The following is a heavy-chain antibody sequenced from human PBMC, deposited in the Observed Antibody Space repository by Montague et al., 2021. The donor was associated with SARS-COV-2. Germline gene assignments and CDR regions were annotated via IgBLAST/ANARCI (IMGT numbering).Heavy chain of an antibody. CDR1: GDSVSSNIAT. CDR2: TYYRPKWYN. Sequence: CAISGDSVSSNIATWNWNRHSPSRGFQWLGRTYYRPKWYNDYAESVKSRITIDPDTSKHQFSLHLNSVTPEDTAVYYCARIPVGSKYYFDFWGQGTLVTVSS. D-gene: IGHD2-2*01. J-gene: IGHJ4*02. CDR3: ARIPVGSKYYFDF. V-gene: IGHV6-1*01.